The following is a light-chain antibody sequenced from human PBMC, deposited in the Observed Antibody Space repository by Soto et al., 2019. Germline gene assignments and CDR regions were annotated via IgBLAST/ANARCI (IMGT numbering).Light chain of an antibody. V-gene: IGLV2-14*01. CDR1: SSDVGGYNY. CDR2: DVS. Sequence: QSVLTQPASVSGSPGQSITISCTGTSSDVGGYNYVSWYQQHPGKAPKLMIYDVSNRPSGVSNRFSGSKSGNTASLTISGLQAEDEADYYCSSYTSSSTQVFATGTKVT. CDR3: SSYTSSSTQV. J-gene: IGLJ1*01.